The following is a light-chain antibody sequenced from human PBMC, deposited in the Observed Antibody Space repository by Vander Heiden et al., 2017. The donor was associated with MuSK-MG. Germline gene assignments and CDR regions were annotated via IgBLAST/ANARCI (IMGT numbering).Light chain of an antibody. CDR3: QQDNSYPLT. CDR1: QSISSW. V-gene: IGKV1-5*03. J-gene: IGKJ4*01. CDR2: KAS. Sequence: DVQVTQSPSTLSASVGDRVTITCRASQSISSWLAWYQQKPGKAPKLLIYKASSLESGVPSRFSGSGSGTEFTLTISSLQPDDFATYYCQQDNSYPLTFGGGTKVEIK.